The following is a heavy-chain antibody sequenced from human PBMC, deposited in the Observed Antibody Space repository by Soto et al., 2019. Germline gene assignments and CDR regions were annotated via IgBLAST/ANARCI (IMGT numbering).Heavy chain of an antibody. V-gene: IGHV4-30-2*01. CDR2: IYHSGST. J-gene: IGHJ4*02. Sequence: QLQLQESGSGLVKPSQTLSLTCAVSGGSITSGGYSWSWIRQPPGKGLEWIGYIYHSGSTYYNPSLKGRVTISVDRSKNQFSLKLSSVTAADRAVYYCAAGGGLPRYYWGQGTLFTVSS. CDR1: GGSITSGGYS. D-gene: IGHD5-12*01. CDR3: AAGGGLPRYY.